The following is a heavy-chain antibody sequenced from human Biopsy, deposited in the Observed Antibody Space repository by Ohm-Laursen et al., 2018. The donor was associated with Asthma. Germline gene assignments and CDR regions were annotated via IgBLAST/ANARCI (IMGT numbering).Heavy chain of an antibody. Sequence: ASVKVSCKLSGYSLTDLSMHWVRQAPGQGLEWMGGHDHEEGGTVNARRLQGRVTMTEDTSTDTAYMELSSLSSDDTAVYYCASDFPKDYVRYNFQFWGQGTLVTVSS. J-gene: IGHJ4*02. CDR3: ASDFPKDYVRYNFQF. V-gene: IGHV1-24*01. CDR1: GYSLTDLS. CDR2: HDHEEGGT. D-gene: IGHD4-17*01.